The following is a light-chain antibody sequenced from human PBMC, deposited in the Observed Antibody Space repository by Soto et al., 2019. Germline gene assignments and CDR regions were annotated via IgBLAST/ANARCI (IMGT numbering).Light chain of an antibody. CDR1: QNVRSY. V-gene: IGKV1-39*01. Sequence: DLQMTQSPSSLSASVGDRVTIACRASQNVRSYLNWYQQRPGKATKLLISETSTLESGVPSKFSGTGYGTDFTLTISSLQPEDFATYYCQQTFSIPRTFGPGTKVDI. CDR2: ETS. J-gene: IGKJ3*01. CDR3: QQTFSIPRT.